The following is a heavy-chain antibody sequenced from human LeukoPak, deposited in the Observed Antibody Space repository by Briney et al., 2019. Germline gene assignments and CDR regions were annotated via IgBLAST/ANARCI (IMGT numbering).Heavy chain of an antibody. CDR1: GGSFSGYY. Sequence: SETLSLTCAVYGGSFSGYYWSWIRQPPGKGLEWIGEINHSGSTNYNPSLKSRVTISVDTSKNQFSLKLSSVTAADTAVYYCARGFRIYDYVWGSYRPSYYYYYYMDVWGKGTTVTVSS. V-gene: IGHV4-34*01. CDR2: INHSGST. CDR3: ARGFRIYDYVWGSYRPSYYYYYYMDV. D-gene: IGHD3-16*02. J-gene: IGHJ6*03.